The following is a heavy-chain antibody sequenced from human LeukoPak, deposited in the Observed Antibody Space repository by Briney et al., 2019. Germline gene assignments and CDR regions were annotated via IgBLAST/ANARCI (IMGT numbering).Heavy chain of an antibody. V-gene: IGHV1-46*01. CDR2: INPSGGST. D-gene: IGHD6-6*01. CDR1: GYTLTSYY. CDR3: ARDGPRIAALGEDFDY. Sequence: ASVKVSCKASGYTLTSYYMHWVRQAPGQGLEWMGIINPSGGSTSYAQKFQGRVTMTRDTSTSTVYMELSSLRSEDTAVCYCARDGPRIAALGEDFDYWGQGTLVTVSS. J-gene: IGHJ4*02.